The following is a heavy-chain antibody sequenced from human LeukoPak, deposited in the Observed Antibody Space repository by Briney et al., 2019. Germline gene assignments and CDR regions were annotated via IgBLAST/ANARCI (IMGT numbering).Heavy chain of an antibody. CDR2: NSGGGRST. Sequence: PGGSLRLSCAASGFTFSTCAMSWVRQAPGKGLEWVSTNSGGGRSTDYADSVKGHFTISRDNSKNTLYLQMNSLRAEDTAVYYCARERYFDYWGQGTLVTVSS. J-gene: IGHJ4*02. V-gene: IGHV3-23*01. CDR1: GFTFSTCA. CDR3: ARERYFDY.